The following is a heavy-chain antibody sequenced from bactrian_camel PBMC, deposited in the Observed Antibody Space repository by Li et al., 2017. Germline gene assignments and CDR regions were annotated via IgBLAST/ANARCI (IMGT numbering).Heavy chain of an antibody. Sequence: HVQLVESGGGSVQPGGSLRLSCAISGTPSPGYCVGWFRQAPGKEREGVATVYTGDGSTYYADSVKGRFTISHDSAKNTVYLQLNDLKSDDTAMYYCAADATIVTKAGCYVGFIPEYDFRGQGTQVTVS. CDR2: VYTGDGST. V-gene: IGHV3S1*01. CDR1: GTPSPGYC. D-gene: IGHD3*01. CDR3: AADATIVTKAGCYVGFIPEYDF. J-gene: IGHJ4*01.